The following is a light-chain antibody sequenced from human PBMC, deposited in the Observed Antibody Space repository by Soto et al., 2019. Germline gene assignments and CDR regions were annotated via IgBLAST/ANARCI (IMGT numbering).Light chain of an antibody. V-gene: IGKV3-15*01. J-gene: IGKJ4*01. Sequence: EIVLTQSPATLSVSPGERATLSCRASQSVASNLAWYQQKPGQSPSHLIYNVSTRATGLPPRFSGGGSGTELTITTSSLPSDDFALYNCPHYNTWPLTFGGGTKVEI. CDR3: PHYNTWPLT. CDR1: QSVASN. CDR2: NVS.